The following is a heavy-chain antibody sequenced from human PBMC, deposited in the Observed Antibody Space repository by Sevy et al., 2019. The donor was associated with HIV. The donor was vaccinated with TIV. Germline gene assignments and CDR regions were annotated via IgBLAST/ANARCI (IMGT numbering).Heavy chain of an antibody. CDR2: IWFDGSNT. CDR3: ARDLEFYDSGDYGPAFMPDF. J-gene: IGHJ4*01. CDR1: GFSFFNAW. Sequence: GGSLRLSCSASGFSFFNAWMSWVRQAPGKGLEWVAVIWFDGSNTYYADSVKGRFTISRDIAKNTLHLQMNSLRAEDTAVYYCARDLEFYDSGDYGPAFMPDFWGHGTLVTVSS. D-gene: IGHD4-17*01. V-gene: IGHV3-33*08.